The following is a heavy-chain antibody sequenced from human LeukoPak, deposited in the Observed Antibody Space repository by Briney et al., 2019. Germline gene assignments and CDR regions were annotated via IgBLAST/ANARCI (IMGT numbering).Heavy chain of an antibody. CDR3: ARNSGSYYGYFDY. CDR1: GGTFSSYA. V-gene: IGHV1-69*05. CDR2: IIPIFGTA. J-gene: IGHJ4*02. D-gene: IGHD1-26*01. Sequence: ASVRDSCKASGGTFSSYAISWVGQAPGQGLEGMGGIIPIFGTANYAQKFQGRVTITTDESTSTAYMELSSLRSEDTAVYYCARNSGSYYGYFDYWGQGTLVTVSS.